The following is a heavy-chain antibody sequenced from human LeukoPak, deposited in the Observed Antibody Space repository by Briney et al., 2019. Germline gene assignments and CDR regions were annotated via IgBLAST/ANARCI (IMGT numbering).Heavy chain of an antibody. CDR2: INTGNGNT. V-gene: IGHV1-3*04. D-gene: IGHD4-11*01. J-gene: IGHJ4*02. CDR3: ARGGPRMTTFYIIDF. Sequence: GASVKVSCKASGYTLTSYAIHWVRQAPGQRPEWMGWINTGNGNTKYSQKFQGRVTITRDTSANTAYMELSSLRFEDTAVYYCARGGPRMTTFYIIDFWGKEPLVPVSS. CDR1: GYTLTSYA.